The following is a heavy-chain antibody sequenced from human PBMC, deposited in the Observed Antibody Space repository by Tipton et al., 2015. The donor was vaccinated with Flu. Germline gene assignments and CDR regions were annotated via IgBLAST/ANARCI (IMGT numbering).Heavy chain of an antibody. CDR2: IYSSGST. J-gene: IGHJ4*02. Sequence: TLSLTCNVSGGSISSSSDYWGWIRQPPGKGLEWIGTIYSSGSTYFNPSLRSRLTMSVDTSNNQFSLKLNSVTAADTAVYYCARHTGDSVRGVVDYWGQGTLVTVSS. CDR1: GGSISSSSDY. V-gene: IGHV4-39*01. D-gene: IGHD3-10*02. CDR3: ARHTGDSVRGVVDY.